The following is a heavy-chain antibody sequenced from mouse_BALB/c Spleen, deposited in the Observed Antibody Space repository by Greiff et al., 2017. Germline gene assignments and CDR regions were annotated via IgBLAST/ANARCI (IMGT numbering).Heavy chain of an antibody. J-gene: IGHJ4*01. CDR3: ARHKGDYAMDY. V-gene: IGHV5-9-3*01. CDR2: ISSGGSYT. Sequence: EVMLVESGGGLVKPGGSLKLSCAASGFTFSSYAMSWVRQTPEKRLEWVATISSGGSYTYYPDSVKGRFTISRDNAKNTLYLQMSSLRSEDTAMYYCARHKGDYAMDYWGQGTSVTVSS. CDR1: GFTFSSYA.